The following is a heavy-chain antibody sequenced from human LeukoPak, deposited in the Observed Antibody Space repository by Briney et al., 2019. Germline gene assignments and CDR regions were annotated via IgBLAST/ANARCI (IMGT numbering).Heavy chain of an antibody. D-gene: IGHD3-9*01. CDR2: ISYDGSNK. CDR1: GFTFSSYA. CDR3: ASDKRPDP. V-gene: IGHV3-30*04. J-gene: IGHJ5*02. Sequence: GRSLRLSCAASGFTFSSYAMHWVRQAPGKGLEWVAVISYDGSNKYYADSVKGRFTISRDNSKNTLYLQMNSLRAEDTAVYYCASDKRPDPWGQGTLVTVSS.